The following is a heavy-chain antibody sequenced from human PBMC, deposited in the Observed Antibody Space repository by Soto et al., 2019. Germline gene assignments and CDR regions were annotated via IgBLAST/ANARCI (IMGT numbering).Heavy chain of an antibody. CDR3: ARGHEYGGNSDAFDI. D-gene: IGHD4-17*01. CDR1: GGTFSTSS. J-gene: IGHJ3*02. Sequence: QVQLVQSGAEVKKPGSSVKVSCKASGGTFSTSSINWLRQAPGQRPEWMGNILPIFGTADYAQKLRDSVTITADNSTNTAYMELRSLFSEDAAVYYCARGHEYGGNSDAFDIWGQGTVVTVSS. V-gene: IGHV1-69*14. CDR2: ILPIFGTA.